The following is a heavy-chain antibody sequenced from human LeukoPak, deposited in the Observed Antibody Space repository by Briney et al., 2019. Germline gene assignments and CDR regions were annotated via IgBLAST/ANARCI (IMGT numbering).Heavy chain of an antibody. CDR1: GGSISSYY. V-gene: IGHV4-59*08. Sequence: PSETLSLTCSVSGGSISSYYWSWIRQPPGKGLEWIGYINYSGSTYYNPSLKSRVTISVDTSKNQFSLNLNSMSAADTAVYYCARHGVGPRFDPWGQGTLVTVSS. J-gene: IGHJ5*02. CDR2: INYSGST. CDR3: ARHGVGPRFDP.